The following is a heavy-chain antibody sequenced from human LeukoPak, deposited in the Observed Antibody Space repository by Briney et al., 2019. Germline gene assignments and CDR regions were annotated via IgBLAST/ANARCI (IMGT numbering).Heavy chain of an antibody. CDR2: IGTAGDT. Sequence: GGSLRLSCAASGFTFSSYDMHWVRQATGKGLEWVSAIGTAGDTYYPGSVKGRFTISRENAKNSLYLQMNSLRAGDTAVYYCARRRSGYGYFDLWGRDTLVTVSS. J-gene: IGHJ2*01. CDR1: GFTFSSYD. D-gene: IGHD3-22*01. V-gene: IGHV3-13*01. CDR3: ARRRSGYGYFDL.